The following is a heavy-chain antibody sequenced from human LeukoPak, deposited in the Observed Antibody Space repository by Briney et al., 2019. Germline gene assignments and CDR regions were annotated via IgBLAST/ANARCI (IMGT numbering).Heavy chain of an antibody. J-gene: IGHJ4*02. CDR3: ARGGFYCGGDCYVDY. D-gene: IGHD2-21*02. Sequence: LSETLSLTCAVYGGSFSVYYWSWIRQPPGKGLEWIGEINHSGNTNYNPSLKSRVTISVDTSKNQFSLKLSSVTAADTAVYYCARGGFYCGGDCYVDYWGQGTLVTVSS. V-gene: IGHV4-34*01. CDR2: INHSGNT. CDR1: GGSFSVYY.